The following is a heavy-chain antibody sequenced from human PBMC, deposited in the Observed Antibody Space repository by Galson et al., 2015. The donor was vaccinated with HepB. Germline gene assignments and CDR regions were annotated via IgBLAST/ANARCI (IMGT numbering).Heavy chain of an antibody. V-gene: IGHV3-30*04. CDR2: ISYDGSNK. Sequence: SLRLSCAASGFTFSSYAMHWVRQAPGKGLEWVAVISYDGSNKYYADSVKGRFTISRDNSKNTLYLQMNSLRAEDTAVYYCARGGQYQLLSWFDPWGQGTLVTVSS. CDR1: GFTFSSYA. D-gene: IGHD2-2*01. CDR3: ARGGQYQLLSWFDP. J-gene: IGHJ5*02.